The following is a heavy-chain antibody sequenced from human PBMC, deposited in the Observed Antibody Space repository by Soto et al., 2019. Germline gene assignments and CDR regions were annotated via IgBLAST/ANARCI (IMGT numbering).Heavy chain of an antibody. D-gene: IGHD6-13*01. J-gene: IGHJ4*02. CDR3: ARVAVITAAGTSDY. CDR2: ISGSSDSI. V-gene: IGHV3-11*06. CDR1: GFTFSDYY. Sequence: LRLSCAASGFTFSDYYMSWIRQVPGKGLEWVAYISGSSDSIPYADSVKGRFTISRDNAKNSLYLQMNSLRAEDTAVYYCARVAVITAAGTSDYWGQGTLVTVSS.